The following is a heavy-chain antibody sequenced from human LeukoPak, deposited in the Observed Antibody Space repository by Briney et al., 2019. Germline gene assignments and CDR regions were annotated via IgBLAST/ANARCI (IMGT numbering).Heavy chain of an antibody. CDR1: GGSISSYY. CDR3: ASYSYYYDSSGYFDY. D-gene: IGHD3-22*01. CDR2: IYYSGST. V-gene: IGHV4-59*01. Sequence: TSETLSLTCTVSGGSISSYYWSWIRQPPGKGLEWIGYIYYSGSTNYNPSLKSRVTISVDTSKNQFSLKLSSVTAADTAVYYCASYSYYYDSSGYFDYWGQGILVTVSS. J-gene: IGHJ4*02.